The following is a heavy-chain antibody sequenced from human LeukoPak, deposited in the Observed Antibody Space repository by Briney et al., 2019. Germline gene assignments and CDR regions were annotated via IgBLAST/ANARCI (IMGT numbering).Heavy chain of an antibody. V-gene: IGHV1-2*02. D-gene: IGHD5-18*01. CDR3: ARWLYSFGDY. CDR2: INPNSGGT. Sequence: ASVKVSCKASGYTFTAYHFQWVRQAPGQGLEWMGWINPNSGGTHYAQKFQGRVIMAWDTSISTAYMELSRLRSDDTAVYYCARWLYSFGDYWGQGTLVAVSS. CDR1: GYTFTAYH. J-gene: IGHJ4*02.